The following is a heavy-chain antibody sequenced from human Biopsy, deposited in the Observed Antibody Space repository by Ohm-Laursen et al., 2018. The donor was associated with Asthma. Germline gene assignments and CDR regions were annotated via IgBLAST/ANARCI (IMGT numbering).Heavy chain of an antibody. V-gene: IGHV3-30*04. D-gene: IGHD1-1*01. CDR1: GFSFSNFA. CDR3: VRVGTDDAFDI. J-gene: IGHJ3*02. Sequence: SLRLSCADSGFSFSNFAIHWVRQAPGRGLEWVGVISKDASTQDYADSVKGRFTMARNNSKNTLNLQMNSLREEDTSVYYWVRVGTDDAFDIWGQGTVVSVSS. CDR2: ISKDASTQ.